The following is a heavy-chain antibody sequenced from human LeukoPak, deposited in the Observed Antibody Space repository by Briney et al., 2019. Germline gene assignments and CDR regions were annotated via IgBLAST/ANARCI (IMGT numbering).Heavy chain of an antibody. CDR2: IYYSGST. V-gene: IGHV4-59*01. D-gene: IGHD3-3*01. Sequence: SETLSLTCTVSGDSISSYYWSWIRQPPGKGLEWIGYIYYSGSTNYNPSLKSRITISVDTSKNQFSLKLSSVTAADTAVYYCARSQGDFWSGYFLDYWGQGTLVTVSS. CDR3: ARSQGDFWSGYFLDY. CDR1: GDSISSYY. J-gene: IGHJ4*02.